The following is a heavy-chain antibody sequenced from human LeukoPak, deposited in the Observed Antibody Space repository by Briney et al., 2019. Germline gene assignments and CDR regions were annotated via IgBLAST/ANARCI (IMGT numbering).Heavy chain of an antibody. CDR3: ARDSTAALFDY. CDR1: GFTFSGYA. V-gene: IGHV3-23*01. CDR2: ISGSGGST. J-gene: IGHJ4*02. D-gene: IGHD2-2*01. Sequence: GSLRLSCAASGFTFSGYAMSWVRQAPGKGLEWVSAISGSGGSTYYADSVKGRFTISRDNAKNSLYLQMNSLRAEDTAVYYCARDSTAALFDYWGQGTLVTVSS.